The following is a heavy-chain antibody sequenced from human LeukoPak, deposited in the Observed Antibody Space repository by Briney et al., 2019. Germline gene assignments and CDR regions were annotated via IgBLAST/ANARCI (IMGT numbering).Heavy chain of an antibody. CDR1: GFTFSKYA. CDR3: VKYSSGWYYDY. CDR2: INDNGRST. V-gene: IGHV3-64D*09. D-gene: IGHD6-19*01. J-gene: IGHJ4*02. Sequence: PGGSLRLSCSAPGFTFSKYAMHWVRQAPGKGLEYVSAINDNGRSTYYADSVKGRFSISRDNSKSTLYLQMSSLRTEDTAVYYCVKYSSGWYYDYWGQGTLVTVSS.